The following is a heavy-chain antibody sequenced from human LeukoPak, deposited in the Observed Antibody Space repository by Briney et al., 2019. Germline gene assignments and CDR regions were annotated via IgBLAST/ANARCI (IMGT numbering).Heavy chain of an antibody. CDR3: ARVSSGWTLFDY. J-gene: IGHJ4*02. D-gene: IGHD6-19*01. Sequence: ASVKVSCKASGYTFTSYGISWVRQAPGQGLEWMGWISAYNGNTNYAQKLQGRVTMTTDTSTSAAYMELRSLRSDDTAVYYCARVSSGWTLFDYWGQGTLVTVSS. CDR2: ISAYNGNT. V-gene: IGHV1-18*01. CDR1: GYTFTSYG.